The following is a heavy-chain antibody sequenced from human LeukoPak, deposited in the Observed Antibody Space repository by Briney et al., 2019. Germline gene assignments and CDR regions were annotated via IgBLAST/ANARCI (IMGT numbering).Heavy chain of an antibody. J-gene: IGHJ4*02. CDR2: IYYSGST. D-gene: IGHD1-14*01. Sequence: SETLSLTCTVSGGSISSSSYYWGWIRQPPGKGLEWIGCIYYSGSTYYNPSLKSRVTISVDTSKNQFSLKLSSVTAADTAVYYCARPNRPITGRVDYWGQGTLVTVSS. CDR1: GGSISSSSYY. V-gene: IGHV4-39*01. CDR3: ARPNRPITGRVDY.